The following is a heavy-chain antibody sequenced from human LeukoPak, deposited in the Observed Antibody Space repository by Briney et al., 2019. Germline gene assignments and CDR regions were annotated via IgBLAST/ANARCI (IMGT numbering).Heavy chain of an antibody. CDR2: IHHSGNS. CDR3: TRGHWGLQS. J-gene: IGHJ5*02. V-gene: IGHV4-59*02. Sequence: TSSETLSLTCTVSGASVTDYYWSWTRQSPGKGLEWISYIHHSGNSDYNPSLRSRVTTSLDTSKNRFSLNLISVTAADTAVYYCTRGHWGLQSWSQGTLVTVSS. CDR1: GASVTDYY. D-gene: IGHD7-27*01.